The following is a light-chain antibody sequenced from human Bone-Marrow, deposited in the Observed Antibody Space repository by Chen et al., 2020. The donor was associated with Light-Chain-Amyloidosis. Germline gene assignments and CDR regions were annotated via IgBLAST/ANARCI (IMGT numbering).Light chain of an antibody. Sequence: SYVLTQPSSVSGAPGQTATIACGGNNIGSTSVHWYQQTPGQAPLLVVYDDSDRPSGIPERLSGSNSGNTATLTIGGVEAGDEADYYCQVWDRSSDRPVFGGGTKLTVL. V-gene: IGLV3-21*02. CDR2: DDS. CDR3: QVWDRSSDRPV. CDR1: NIGSTS. J-gene: IGLJ3*02.